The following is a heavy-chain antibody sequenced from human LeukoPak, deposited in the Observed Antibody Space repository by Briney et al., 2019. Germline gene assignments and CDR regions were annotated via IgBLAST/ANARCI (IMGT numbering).Heavy chain of an antibody. CDR1: GYTFSGYY. CDR3: ASKIIWNYLHF. CDR2: INPNNGGA. D-gene: IGHD1-7*01. J-gene: IGHJ4*02. V-gene: IGHV1-2*02. Sequence: GASVKVSCKASGYTFSGYYMHWVRQAPGQGLEWMGWINPNNGGANYAQRIQGRVTMTRDTSISTAYMELSRLTYDDTAVYYCASKIIWNYLHFWGQGTLVTVSS.